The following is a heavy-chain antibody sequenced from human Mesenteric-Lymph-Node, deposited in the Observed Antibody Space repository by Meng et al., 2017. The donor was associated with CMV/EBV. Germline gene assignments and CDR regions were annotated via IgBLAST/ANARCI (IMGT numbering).Heavy chain of an antibody. J-gene: IGHJ6*02. V-gene: IGHV3-21*01. CDR3: ARGSDFRYGMDV. Sequence: GESLKISCSVSGFTLTSDTMNWVRQAPGKGLEWLSSISSRRSFIYYADSLKGRFTISRDDTKNSLFLQMNSLRAEDTAIYYCARGSDFRYGMDVWGQGTTVTVSS. CDR1: GFTLTSDT. D-gene: IGHD3-3*01. CDR2: ISSRRSFI.